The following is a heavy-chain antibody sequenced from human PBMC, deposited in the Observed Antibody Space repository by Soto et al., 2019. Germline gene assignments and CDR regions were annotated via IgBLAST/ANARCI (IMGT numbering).Heavy chain of an antibody. Sequence: QVQLQESGPGLVKPSQTLSLTCTVSGGSISSGGYYWSWMRQHPGKGLEWIGYIYYSGSTYYNPSLKSRVTISVDTSKNQFSLKLSSVTAADTAVYYCARGGAAFWSGYFAPYYYYMDVWGKGTTVTVSS. CDR2: IYYSGST. J-gene: IGHJ6*03. V-gene: IGHV4-31*03. CDR1: GGSISSGGYY. CDR3: ARGGAAFWSGYFAPYYYYMDV. D-gene: IGHD3-3*01.